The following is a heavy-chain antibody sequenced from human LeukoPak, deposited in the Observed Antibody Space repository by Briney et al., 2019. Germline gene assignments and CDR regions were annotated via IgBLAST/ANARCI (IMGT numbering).Heavy chain of an antibody. J-gene: IGHJ4*02. D-gene: IGHD4-11*01. V-gene: IGHV4-34*01. Sequence: SETLSLTCTVSGGSISSYYWSWIRQPPGKGLEWIGEINHSGSTNYNPSLKSRVTISVDTSKNQFSLKLSSVTAADTAVYYCARGGMTTRPGGVYWGQGTLVTVSS. CDR1: GGSISSYY. CDR3: ARGGMTTRPGGVY. CDR2: INHSGST.